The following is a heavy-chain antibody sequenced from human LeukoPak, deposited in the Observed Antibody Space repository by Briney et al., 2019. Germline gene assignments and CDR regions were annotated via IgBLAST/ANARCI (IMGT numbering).Heavy chain of an antibody. D-gene: IGHD3-22*01. CDR3: ARHTHYYDSSGYQFFDY. Sequence: SETLSLTCTVSGGSISSSSYYGGWIRQPPGKGLEWIGSIYYSGSNYYNPSLKSRVTISVATSKTQFSLKLSSVTAAATAVYYCARHTHYYDSSGYQFFDYWGQGTLVTVSS. CDR2: IYYSGSN. J-gene: IGHJ4*02. CDR1: GGSISSSSYY. V-gene: IGHV4-39*01.